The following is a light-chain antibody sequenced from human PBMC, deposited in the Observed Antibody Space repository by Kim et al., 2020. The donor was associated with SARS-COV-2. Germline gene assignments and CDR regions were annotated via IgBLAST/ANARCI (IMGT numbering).Light chain of an antibody. Sequence: VSPGQTASITCSGNKLGDKYARWYQQKPGQSPVLVIYQDSVRPSGIPERFSGSNSGSTATLTISGTQAMDEADYYCQAWDSSTAVFGGGTQLTVL. CDR3: QAWDSSTAV. V-gene: IGLV3-1*01. CDR2: QDS. J-gene: IGLJ3*02. CDR1: KLGDKY.